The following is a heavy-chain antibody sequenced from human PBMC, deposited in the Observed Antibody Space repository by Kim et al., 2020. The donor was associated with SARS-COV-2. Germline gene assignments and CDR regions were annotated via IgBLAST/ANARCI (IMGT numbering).Heavy chain of an antibody. Sequence: NPSLKGRVTISVDTSKNQFSLKGRSVTAADTAVYYCGRAPACSGGSCYMDVWGQGTTVTVSS. D-gene: IGHD2-15*01. CDR3: GRAPACSGGSCYMDV. J-gene: IGHJ6*02. V-gene: IGHV4-59*01.